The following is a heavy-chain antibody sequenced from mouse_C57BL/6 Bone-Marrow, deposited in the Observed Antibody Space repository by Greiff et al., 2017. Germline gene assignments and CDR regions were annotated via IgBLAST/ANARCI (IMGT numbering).Heavy chain of an antibody. V-gene: IGHV1-52*01. Sequence: QVQLKESGAELVRPGSSVKLSCKASGYTFTSYWMHWVKQRPIQGLEWIGNIDPSDSETHYNQKFKDKATLTVDKSSSTAYMQLSSLTSEDSAVYYSARSDTTVVEGFAYWGQGTLVTVSA. CDR3: ARSDTTVVEGFAY. J-gene: IGHJ3*01. CDR2: IDPSDSET. CDR1: GYTFTSYW. D-gene: IGHD1-1*01.